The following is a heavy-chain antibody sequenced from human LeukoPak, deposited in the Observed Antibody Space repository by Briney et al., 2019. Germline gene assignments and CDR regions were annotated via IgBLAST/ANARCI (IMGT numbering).Heavy chain of an antibody. CDR3: ATEGLRNTGWKETFDS. Sequence: ASVKVSCKASGYTFTGYYMHWVRRAPGQGLEWMGIINPSGGNTNYAQKFQGRVTMTRDTSTSTVYMELSSLRSEDTAVYYCATEGLRNTGWKETFDSWGQGTLVTVSS. CDR2: INPSGGNT. V-gene: IGHV1-46*01. J-gene: IGHJ4*02. D-gene: IGHD6-19*01. CDR1: GYTFTGYY.